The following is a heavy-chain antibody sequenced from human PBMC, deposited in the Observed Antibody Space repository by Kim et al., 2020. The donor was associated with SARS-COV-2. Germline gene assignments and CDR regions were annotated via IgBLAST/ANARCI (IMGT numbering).Heavy chain of an antibody. CDR1: GGSISSSSYY. CDR3: ARHGDFWSGYYRGAFDY. J-gene: IGHJ4*02. CDR2: IYYSGST. V-gene: IGHV4-39*01. Sequence: SETLSLTCTVSGGSISSSSYYWGWIRQPPGKGLEWIGSIYYSGSTYYNPSLKSRVTISVDTSKNQFSLKLSSVTAADTAVYYCARHGDFWSGYYRGAFDYWGQGTLVTVSS. D-gene: IGHD3-3*01.